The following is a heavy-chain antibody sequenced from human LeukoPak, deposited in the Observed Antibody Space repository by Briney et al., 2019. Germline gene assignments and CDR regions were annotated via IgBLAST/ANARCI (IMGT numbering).Heavy chain of an antibody. CDR3: AREGSSWYFYFDY. D-gene: IGHD6-13*01. Sequence: SETLSLTCAVYGGSFSGYYWSWIRQPPGKGLEWIGEINHSGSTNYNPSLKSRVTISVDTSKNQFSLHLNSVTPEDTAVYYCAREGSSWYFYFDYWGQGTLVTASS. CDR2: INHSGST. J-gene: IGHJ4*02. V-gene: IGHV4-34*01. CDR1: GGSFSGYY.